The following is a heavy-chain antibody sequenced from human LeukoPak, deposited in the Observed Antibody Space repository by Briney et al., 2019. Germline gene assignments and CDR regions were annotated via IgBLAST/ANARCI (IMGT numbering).Heavy chain of an antibody. V-gene: IGHV4-38-2*01. CDR3: ARQVVPAAIHSQFYFDY. D-gene: IGHD2-2*02. CDR1: GYSISSGYY. Sequence: SETLSLTCAVSGYSISSGYYWGWIRPPPGKGLEWIGSIYHSGSTYYNPSLKSRVTISVDTSKNQFSLKLSSVTAADTAVYYCARQVVPAAIHSQFYFDYWGQGTLVTVSS. CDR2: IYHSGST. J-gene: IGHJ4*02.